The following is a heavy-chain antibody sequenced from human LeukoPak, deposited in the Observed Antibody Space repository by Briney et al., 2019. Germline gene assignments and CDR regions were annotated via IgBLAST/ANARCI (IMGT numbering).Heavy chain of an antibody. CDR3: ARGRGAAAGTNWFDP. Sequence: GSLRLSCTVSGFTVSSNSMSWIRQPPGKGLEWIGYIYYSGSTNYNPSLKSRVTISVDTSKNQFSLKLSSVTAADTAVYYCARGRGAAAGTNWFDPWGQGTLVTVSS. CDR2: IYYSGST. D-gene: IGHD6-13*01. V-gene: IGHV4-59*02. CDR1: GFTVSSNS. J-gene: IGHJ5*02.